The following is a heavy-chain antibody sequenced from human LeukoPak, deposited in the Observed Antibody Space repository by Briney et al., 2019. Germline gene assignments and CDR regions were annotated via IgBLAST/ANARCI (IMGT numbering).Heavy chain of an antibody. Sequence: PGRSLRLSCAASGFTFSSYAVSWVRQAPGKGLEWVSALSDSDGNTYYADSVKGRFTISRDNSKSTLYLQMNSLRADDTAVYYCAKVSTTSCYGWNDYWGQGTLVTVSS. CDR2: LSDSDGNT. D-gene: IGHD2-2*01. CDR1: GFTFSSYA. V-gene: IGHV3-23*01. CDR3: AKVSTTSCYGWNDY. J-gene: IGHJ4*02.